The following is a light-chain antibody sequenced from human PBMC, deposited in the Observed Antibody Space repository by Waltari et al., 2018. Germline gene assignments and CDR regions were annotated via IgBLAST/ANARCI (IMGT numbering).Light chain of an antibody. CDR3: CSYAGSGTLDVV. CDR1: SSDFGSYNL. Sequence: QSALTQPASVSGSPGQSITISCTGASSDFGSYNLVSWYQQHPGKAPKVMSYEATKRPSGVPDRFSGSRSGNTASLTISGLQPEVEADYYCCSYAGSGTLDVVFGGGTKLTVL. CDR2: EAT. V-gene: IGLV2-23*02. J-gene: IGLJ2*01.